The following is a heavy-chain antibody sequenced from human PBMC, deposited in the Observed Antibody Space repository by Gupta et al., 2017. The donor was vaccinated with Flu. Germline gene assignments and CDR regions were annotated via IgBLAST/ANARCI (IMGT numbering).Heavy chain of an antibody. V-gene: IGHV4-34*01. Sequence: QVQLQQWGAGLLKPSETLSLTCAVYGGSFSGYYWSWIRQPPGKGLEWIGEINHSGSTNYNPSLKSRVTISVDTSKNQFSLKLSSVTAADTAVYYCARTTRYCSGGSCYRPTSAFDIWGQGTMVTVSS. CDR3: ARTTRYCSGGSCYRPTSAFDI. CDR2: INHSGST. D-gene: IGHD2-15*01. J-gene: IGHJ3*02. CDR1: GGSFSGYY.